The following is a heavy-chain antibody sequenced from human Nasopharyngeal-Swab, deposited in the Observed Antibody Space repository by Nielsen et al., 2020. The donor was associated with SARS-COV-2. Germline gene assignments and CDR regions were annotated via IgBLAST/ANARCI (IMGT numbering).Heavy chain of an antibody. CDR2: IYYTGST. Sequence: SETLSLICSVSGGSISSGDYYWSWIRQPPGKGLEWIGHIYYTGSTHYNPPLKSRVTISVDTSKNQFSLNLNSVTAADTAVYYCARGTNYYGSGDFWGQGTMVTVSS. D-gene: IGHD3-10*01. J-gene: IGHJ3*01. V-gene: IGHV4-61*08. CDR3: ARGTNYYGSGDF. CDR1: GGSISSGDYY.